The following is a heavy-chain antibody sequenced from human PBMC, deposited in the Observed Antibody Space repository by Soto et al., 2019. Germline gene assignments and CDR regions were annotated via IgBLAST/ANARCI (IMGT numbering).Heavy chain of an antibody. D-gene: IGHD3-10*01. CDR3: ARDRVYYYGSGRADYYYYGMDV. Sequence: PSETLSLTCTVSGGSISSYYWSWIRQPAGKGLEWIGRIYTSGSTNYNPSLKGRVTMSVDTSKNQFSLKLSSVTAADTAVYYCARDRVYYYGSGRADYYYYGMDVWGQGTTVTVSS. J-gene: IGHJ6*02. CDR1: GGSISSYY. V-gene: IGHV4-4*07. CDR2: IYTSGST.